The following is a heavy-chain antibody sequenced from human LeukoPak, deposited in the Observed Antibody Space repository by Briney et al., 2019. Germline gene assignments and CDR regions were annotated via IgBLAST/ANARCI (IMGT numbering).Heavy chain of an antibody. V-gene: IGHV4-34*01. CDR1: GGSCDDYY. J-gene: IGHJ5*02. CDR2: IHPSGIF. Sequence: SETLSLTCAVYGGSCDDYYCSWIRQPPGKGLEWIGKIHPSGIFYYNSSLVSRVSISIDTSKSQFSLRLTSVTAADTAFYYCARGRDRSKAGDRWGQGSLVTVSS. CDR3: ARGRDRSKAGDR. D-gene: IGHD5-24*01.